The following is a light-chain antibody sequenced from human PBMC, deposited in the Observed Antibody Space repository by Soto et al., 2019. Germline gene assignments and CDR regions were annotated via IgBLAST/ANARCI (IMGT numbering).Light chain of an antibody. CDR2: LNSDGSH. J-gene: IGLJ3*02. CDR3: QAWGTGIPGV. V-gene: IGLV4-69*01. CDR1: SGHSSYA. Sequence: QLVLTQSPSASASLGASVKLTCTLSSGHSSYAIAWHQQQPEKGPRYLMKLNSDGSHSKGDGIPDRFSGSSSGAERYLTISSPQSEDEADYSCQAWGTGIPGVFGGGTKLTVL.